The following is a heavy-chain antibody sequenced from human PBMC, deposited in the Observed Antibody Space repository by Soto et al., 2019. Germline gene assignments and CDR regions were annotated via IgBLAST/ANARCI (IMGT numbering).Heavy chain of an antibody. CDR2: ISSSSSYI. CDR3: ARVQQQLADIDAFDI. J-gene: IGHJ3*02. D-gene: IGHD6-13*01. CDR1: GFTFSSYS. Sequence: GGSLRLSCAASGFTFSSYSMNWVRQAPGKGLEWVSSISSSSSYIYYADSVKGRFTISRDNAKNSLYLQMNSRRAEDTAVYYGARVQQQLADIDAFDIWGQGTMVTVSS. V-gene: IGHV3-21*01.